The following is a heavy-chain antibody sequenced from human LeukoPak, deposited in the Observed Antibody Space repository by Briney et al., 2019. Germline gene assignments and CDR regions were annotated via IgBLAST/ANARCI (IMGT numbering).Heavy chain of an antibody. Sequence: ASVKVSCKASGYTFTSYAMHWVRQAPGQRLEWMGWINAGNGNTKYSQKFQGRVTITRDTSASTAYMELSSLRSEDTAVYYCARDGEILTGCYGYYYYGMDVWGQGTTVTVSS. CDR2: INAGNGNT. CDR1: GYTFTSYA. D-gene: IGHD3-9*01. V-gene: IGHV1-3*01. J-gene: IGHJ6*02. CDR3: ARDGEILTGCYGYYYYGMDV.